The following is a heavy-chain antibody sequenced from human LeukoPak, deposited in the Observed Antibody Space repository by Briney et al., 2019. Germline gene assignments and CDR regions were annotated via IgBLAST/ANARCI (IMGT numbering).Heavy chain of an antibody. Sequence: PGGSLRLSCAASGFTFSRYYLNWVRQAPGKGLEWVSSISGSTNYTYYADSVKGRFPMSRDNAKNSLFLQMNSLTAEDTAMYYCTRVSYADGGYFDYWGQGTLVTVSS. J-gene: IGHJ4*02. CDR3: TRVSYADGGYFDY. D-gene: IGHD3-16*01. V-gene: IGHV3-21*01. CDR2: ISGSTNYT. CDR1: GFTFSRYY.